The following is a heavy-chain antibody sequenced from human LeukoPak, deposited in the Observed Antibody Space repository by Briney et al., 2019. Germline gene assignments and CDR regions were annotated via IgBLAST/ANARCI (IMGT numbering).Heavy chain of an antibody. CDR3: ARDPVQYSSGLTSNFDY. V-gene: IGHV3-21*01. CDR1: GFTFSRYW. CDR2: ISSSSSYI. J-gene: IGHJ4*02. Sequence: GGSLRLSCAASGFTFSRYWMSWVRQAPGKGLEWVSSISSSSSYIYYADSVKGRFTISRDNAKNSLYLQMNSLRAEDTAVYYCARDPVQYSSGLTSNFDYWGQGTLVTVSS. D-gene: IGHD6-19*01.